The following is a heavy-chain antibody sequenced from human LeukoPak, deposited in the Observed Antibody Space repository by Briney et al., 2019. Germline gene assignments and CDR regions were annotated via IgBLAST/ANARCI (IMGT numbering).Heavy chain of an antibody. CDR1: GFTFSSYE. CDR3: AELGITMIGGV. J-gene: IGHJ6*04. D-gene: IGHD3-10*02. CDR2: TSSTGSTI. V-gene: IGHV3-48*03. Sequence: GGSLTHFYGASGFTFSSYEMNWVRQATGKGLEWVSYTSSTGSTIYYADSVKGRFTISRDNAKISLYLQMNSLRAEDTAVYYCAELGITMIGGVWGKATTVTISS.